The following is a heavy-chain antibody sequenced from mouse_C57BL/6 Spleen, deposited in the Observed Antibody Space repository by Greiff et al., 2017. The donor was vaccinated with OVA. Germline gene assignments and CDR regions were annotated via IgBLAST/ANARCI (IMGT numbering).Heavy chain of an antibody. J-gene: IGHJ4*01. CDR3: AKPQFITTGYYAMDY. CDR2: INPSSGST. CDR1: GYTFTSYW. V-gene: IGHV1-7*01. Sequence: QVQLQQSGAELAKPGASVKLSCKASGYTFTSYWMHWVKQRPGQGLEWIGYINPSSGSTKYNQKFKDKATLTAEKSSSTAYMQLTSQTYQDSAVYYFAKPQFITTGYYAMDYWGQGTSVTVSS. D-gene: IGHD1-1*01.